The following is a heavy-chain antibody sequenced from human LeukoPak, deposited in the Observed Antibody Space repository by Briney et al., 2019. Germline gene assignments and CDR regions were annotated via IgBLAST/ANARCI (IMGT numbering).Heavy chain of an antibody. Sequence: RPGGSLRLSCAASGFTFSNYVMSWVRQAPGKGLEWVSAISGSGGSTYYTDSVKGHFTISRDNSKNTLYLQMNSLRAEDTAVYYCATSTVTTYQHYYYYMDVWGKGTTVTVSS. CDR1: GFTFSNYV. CDR2: ISGSGGST. J-gene: IGHJ6*03. V-gene: IGHV3-23*01. D-gene: IGHD4-17*01. CDR3: ATSTVTTYQHYYYYMDV.